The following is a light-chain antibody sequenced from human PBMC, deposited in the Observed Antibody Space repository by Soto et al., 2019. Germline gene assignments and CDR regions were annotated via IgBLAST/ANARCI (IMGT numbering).Light chain of an antibody. Sequence: DIVVTQSPTTLSASPGERATLSCRASQSVSSDLAWYQQKPGQAPRLLIYGASIRATGIPDRFSGSGSGTDFTLTISRLEPEDFGVYYCQQYVSSPWTFGQGTKVDIK. CDR1: QSVSSD. J-gene: IGKJ1*01. V-gene: IGKV3-20*01. CDR3: QQYVSSPWT. CDR2: GAS.